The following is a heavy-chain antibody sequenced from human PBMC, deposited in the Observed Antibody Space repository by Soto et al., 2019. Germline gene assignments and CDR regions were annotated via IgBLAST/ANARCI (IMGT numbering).Heavy chain of an antibody. D-gene: IGHD3-3*01. Sequence: PGGSLRLSCAASGFTFNSYGMHWVRQAPGKGLEWVAVISYDGSNKYYADSVKGRFTISRDNSKNTLYLQMNSLRAEDTAVYYCAKEQAIFGVVIDYWGQGTLVTVSS. CDR3: AKEQAIFGVVIDY. J-gene: IGHJ4*02. CDR1: GFTFNSYG. CDR2: ISYDGSNK. V-gene: IGHV3-30*18.